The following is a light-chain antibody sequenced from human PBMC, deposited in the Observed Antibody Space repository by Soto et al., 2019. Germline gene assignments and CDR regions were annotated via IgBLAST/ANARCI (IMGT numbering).Light chain of an antibody. J-gene: IGKJ2*01. CDR2: GAS. CDR3: QQYGRSPPYT. CDR1: QSVSSSY. Sequence: EIVLTQSPGTLSLSPGERATLSCRASQSVSSSYLAWYQQKPGQAPRLHIYGASSRATGIPERFSGSGSGTHFTRTISRLEPEDFEVYYCQQYGRSPPYTFGQGTKLE. V-gene: IGKV3-20*01.